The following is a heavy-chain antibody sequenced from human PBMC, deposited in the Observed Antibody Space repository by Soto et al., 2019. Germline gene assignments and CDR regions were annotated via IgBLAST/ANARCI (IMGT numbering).Heavy chain of an antibody. V-gene: IGHV4-30-4*01. D-gene: IGHD2-15*01. CDR2: IYKSATT. CDR1: GDSISTVDYF. CDR3: ARGRYCLTGRCFPNWFDS. J-gene: IGHJ5*01. Sequence: SETLSLTCSVSGDSISTVDYFWAWIRQPPGQALEYIGYIYKSATTYYNPSFESRVATSLDTSKSQFSLNVTSVTAADTAVYFCARGRYCLTGRCFPNWFDSWGQGTLVTVSS.